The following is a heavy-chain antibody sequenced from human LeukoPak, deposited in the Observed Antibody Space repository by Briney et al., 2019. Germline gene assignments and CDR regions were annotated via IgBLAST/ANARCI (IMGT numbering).Heavy chain of an antibody. CDR3: ARDPTTVAGTTGFDY. CDR1: GFTFSSYG. Sequence: GGSLRLSCAASGFTFSSYGMHWVRQAPGKGLEWVAVIWYDGSNKYYADSVKGRFTISRDNSRNTLYLQMNSLRAEDTAVYYCARDPTTVAGTTGFDYWGQGTLVTVSS. J-gene: IGHJ4*02. V-gene: IGHV3-33*01. CDR2: IWYDGSNK. D-gene: IGHD6-19*01.